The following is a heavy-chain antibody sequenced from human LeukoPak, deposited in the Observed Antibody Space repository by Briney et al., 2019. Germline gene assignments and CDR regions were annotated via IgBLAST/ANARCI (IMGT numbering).Heavy chain of an antibody. J-gene: IGHJ5*02. CDR2: INHSGST. CDR3: ARGIGSYRKMSWFDP. Sequence: SETLSLTCAVYCGSFSGYYWRWIRQPPGKGLEWLGEINHSGSTNYHPSLKSRVTISVDTSKNQFSLKLSSVTAADTAVYYCARGIGSYRKMSWFDPWGQGTLVTVSS. V-gene: IGHV4-34*01. CDR1: CGSFSGYY. D-gene: IGHD1-26*01.